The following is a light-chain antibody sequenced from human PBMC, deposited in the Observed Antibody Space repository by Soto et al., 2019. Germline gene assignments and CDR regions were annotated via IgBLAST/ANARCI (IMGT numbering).Light chain of an antibody. CDR2: KAS. CDR1: ESASKW. J-gene: IGKJ1*01. CDR3: QQYNSYFMWT. Sequence: SHTSQSPSALSALARDRVTIACRASESASKWVAWYQQKPGRSPTLLIYKASTLQSGVPSRFSGSGSGTEYTLTISSLQPDDFATYYCQQYNSYFMWTFGQGTKVDIK. V-gene: IGKV1-5*03.